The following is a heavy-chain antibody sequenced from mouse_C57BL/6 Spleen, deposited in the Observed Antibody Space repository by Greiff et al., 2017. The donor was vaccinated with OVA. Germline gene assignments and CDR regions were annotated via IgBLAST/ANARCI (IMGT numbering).Heavy chain of an antibody. Sequence: VQLQQSGPELVKPGASVKMSCKASGYTFTDYNMHWVKQSHGKSLEWIGYINPNNGGTSYNQKFKGKATLTVNKSSSTAYMELRSLTSEDSAVYYCARWDYYGSSFDVWGTGTTVTVSS. CDR2: INPNNGGT. J-gene: IGHJ1*03. D-gene: IGHD1-1*01. CDR3: ARWDYYGSSFDV. V-gene: IGHV1-22*01. CDR1: GYTFTDYN.